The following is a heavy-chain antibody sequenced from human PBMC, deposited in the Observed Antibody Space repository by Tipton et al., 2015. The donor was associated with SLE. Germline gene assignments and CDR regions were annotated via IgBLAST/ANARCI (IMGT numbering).Heavy chain of an antibody. CDR3: ARHEWKIAVDY. CDR2: ISSGGST. D-gene: IGHD3-3*01. CDR1: GDSFISSGFF. Sequence: TLSLTCTFSGDSFISSGFFWGWIRQAPGKELEWIGSISSGGSTSYNPSLNSRLTISLDTSKNQFSLRLTSVTAADTAVYYCARHEWKIAVDYWGQGILDTVSP. V-gene: IGHV4-39*07. J-gene: IGHJ4*02.